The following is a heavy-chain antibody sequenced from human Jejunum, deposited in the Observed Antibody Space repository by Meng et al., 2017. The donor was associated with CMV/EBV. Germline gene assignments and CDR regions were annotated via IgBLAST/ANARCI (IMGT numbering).Heavy chain of an antibody. CDR3: AKDEGWLLDYAFHI. CDR2: TSVGGTT. CDR1: GVTFSSYA. J-gene: IGHJ3*02. V-gene: IGHV3-23*01. D-gene: IGHD5-24*01. Sequence: SGVTFSSYAMTWVRQAPGKGLEWVATTSVGGTTYYADSVKGRFTFSGDNSNNILYLQMNSLRAEDTAVYYCAKDEGWLLDYAFHIWGQGTMVTVSS.